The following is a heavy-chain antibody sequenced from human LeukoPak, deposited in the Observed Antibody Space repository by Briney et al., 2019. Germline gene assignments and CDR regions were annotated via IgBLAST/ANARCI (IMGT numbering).Heavy chain of an antibody. D-gene: IGHD1-7*01. CDR1: GGSISTGGYY. Sequence: PSETLSLTCTVSGGSISTGGYYWSWIRQHPGKSLEWIGYIYNNGNTYYNSSLKRRVTISADTSKNQFSLKLRSVTVADTAVYYCARTTDWDLFDYWGQGTLVTVSS. CDR3: ARTTDWDLFDY. CDR2: IYNNGNT. V-gene: IGHV4-31*03. J-gene: IGHJ4*02.